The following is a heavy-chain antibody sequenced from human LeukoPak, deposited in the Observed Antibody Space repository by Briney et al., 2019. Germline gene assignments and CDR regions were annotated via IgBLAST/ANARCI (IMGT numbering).Heavy chain of an antibody. CDR1: AFTVSSKY. D-gene: IGHD6-13*01. Sequence: PGGSLRLSCAASAFTVSSKYMSWVRQAPGKGLEWVSAISGSGGSTYYADSVKGRFTISRDNSKNTLYLQMNSLRAEDTAVYYCAKGRSGIAARTFDPWGQGTLVTVSS. V-gene: IGHV3-23*01. CDR3: AKGRSGIAARTFDP. CDR2: ISGSGGST. J-gene: IGHJ5*02.